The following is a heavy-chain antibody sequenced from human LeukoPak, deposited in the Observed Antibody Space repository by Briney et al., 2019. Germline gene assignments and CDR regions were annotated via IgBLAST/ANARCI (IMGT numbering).Heavy chain of an antibody. CDR2: INPSGGST. D-gene: IGHD3-10*01. CDR3: ATAGVYYYGMDV. V-gene: IGHV1-46*01. J-gene: IGHJ6*04. CDR1: GYTFTSYY. Sequence: RASVKVSCKASGYTFTSYYMHWVRQAPGQGLEWMGIINPSGGSTSYAQKFQGRVTMTRDTSTSTVYMELSSLRSEDTPVYYCATAGVYYYGMDVWGKGTTVTVSS.